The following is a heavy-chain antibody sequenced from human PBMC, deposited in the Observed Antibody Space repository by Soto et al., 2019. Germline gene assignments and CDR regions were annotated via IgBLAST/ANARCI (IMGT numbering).Heavy chain of an antibody. Sequence: KPSETLSLTCTVSGGSISIYYWSWIRHPPGKGLEWIGYIYYSGSTNYNPSLKSRVTISVDTSKNQFSLKLSSVTAADTAVYYCARGGWYSYYYGMDVWGQGTTVTVSS. CDR3: ARGGWYSYYYGMDV. CDR1: GGSISIYY. J-gene: IGHJ6*02. D-gene: IGHD6-19*01. CDR2: IYYSGST. V-gene: IGHV4-59*01.